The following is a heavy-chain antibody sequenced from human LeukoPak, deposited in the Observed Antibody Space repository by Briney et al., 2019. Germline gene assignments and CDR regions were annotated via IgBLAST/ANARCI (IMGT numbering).Heavy chain of an antibody. CDR1: GGSISSYF. CDR3: ARDRTLGYCSGGTCYSGSFDY. V-gene: IGHV4-4*07. Sequence: SETLSLTCTVSGGSISSYFWSWIRQPAGKGLEWIGRIYTSARTNYNPSLKSRVAMSVDTSKNQFSLKLSSVTAADTAVYYCARDRTLGYCSGGTCYSGSFDYWGQGTLVTVSS. CDR2: IYTSART. J-gene: IGHJ4*02. D-gene: IGHD2-15*01.